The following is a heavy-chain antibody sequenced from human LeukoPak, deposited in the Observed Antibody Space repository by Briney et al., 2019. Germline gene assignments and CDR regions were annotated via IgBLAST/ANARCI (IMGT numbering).Heavy chain of an antibody. Sequence: PSETLSLTCTVSGGSLSSTNYYWGWIRQPPGKGLEWIGSIYYSGSTYNNPSLNSRVTISVDTSKQQFSLKLTSVTAADTAVYFCARHFLGIRSGTRGVFWFDPWGPGTLVTVSS. CDR3: ARHFLGIRSGTRGVFWFDP. CDR1: GGSLSSTNYY. CDR2: IYYSGST. J-gene: IGHJ5*02. D-gene: IGHD3-10*01. V-gene: IGHV4-39*01.